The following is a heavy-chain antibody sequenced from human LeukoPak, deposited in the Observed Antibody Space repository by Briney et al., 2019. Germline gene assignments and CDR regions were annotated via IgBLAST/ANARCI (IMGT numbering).Heavy chain of an antibody. CDR3: VREWFGESL. Sequence: GGSLRLSCAASGFTFNTYAMNWVRQAPGKGLECVSYISSTGLTVKYADSVKGRFTVSRDNAKNSLFLQMNSLRDEDTAVYFCVREWFGESLWGQGTLVTVSS. J-gene: IGHJ4*02. D-gene: IGHD3-10*01. CDR2: ISSTGLTV. V-gene: IGHV3-48*02. CDR1: GFTFNTYA.